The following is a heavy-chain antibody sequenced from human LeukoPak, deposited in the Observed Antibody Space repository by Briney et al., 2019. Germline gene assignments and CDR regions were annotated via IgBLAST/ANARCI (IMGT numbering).Heavy chain of an antibody. CDR1: GFTFNNYA. CDR3: ATNKDYGDFGWFDP. Sequence: GGSLRVACAASGFTFNNYAMSWVRQAPGKGLQWLSSIGGAGDNKYYADSVKGRFTISRDNSKNTLYLQMNSLRAEDTAIYYCATNKDYGDFGWFDPWGQGTLVTVSS. J-gene: IGHJ5*02. V-gene: IGHV3-23*01. CDR2: IGGAGDNK. D-gene: IGHD4-17*01.